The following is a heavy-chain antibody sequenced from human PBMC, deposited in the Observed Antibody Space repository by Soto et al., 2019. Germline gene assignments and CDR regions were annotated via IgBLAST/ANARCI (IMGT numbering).Heavy chain of an antibody. CDR2: IWYDGSNK. V-gene: IGHV3-33*01. CDR1: RFTFSSYG. J-gene: IGHJ4*02. D-gene: IGHD3-9*01. CDR3: ARGTYYDILTGYEGGYFDY. Sequence: PGGSLRLSCAASRFTFSSYGMHWVRQAPGKGLEWVAVIWYDGSNKYYADSVKGRFTISRDNSKNTLYMQMNSLRAEDTAVYYCARGTYYDILTGYEGGYFDYWGQGTLVTVSS.